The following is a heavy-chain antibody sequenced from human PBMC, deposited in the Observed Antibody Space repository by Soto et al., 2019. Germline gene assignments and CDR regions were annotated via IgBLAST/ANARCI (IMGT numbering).Heavy chain of an antibody. V-gene: IGHV3-7*01. CDR1: GFTFSSYW. CDR3: ARDHCSSTSCYRRDYYGMDV. D-gene: IGHD2-2*02. J-gene: IGHJ6*02. CDR2: IKQDGSEK. Sequence: GGSLRLSCAASGFTFSSYWMSWVRQAPGKGLEWVANIKQDGSEKYYVGSVKGRFTISRDNAKNSLYLQMNSLRAEDTAVYYCARDHCSSTSCYRRDYYGMDVWGQGTTVTVSS.